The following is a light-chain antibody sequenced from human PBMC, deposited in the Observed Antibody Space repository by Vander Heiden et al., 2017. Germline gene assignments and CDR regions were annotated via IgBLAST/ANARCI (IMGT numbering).Light chain of an antibody. CDR2: DIS. CDR3: QQRTNPYT. J-gene: IGKJ2*01. V-gene: IGKV3-11*01. Sequence: EIALTQSPATLSLSPGERATLPCRASQSVGNWLAWFQQKRGQAPRLLIYDISNRATGIPARFSGSGSGTDFTLTISSLEPEDFAVYYCQQRTNPYTFGQGTRLEIK. CDR1: QSVGNW.